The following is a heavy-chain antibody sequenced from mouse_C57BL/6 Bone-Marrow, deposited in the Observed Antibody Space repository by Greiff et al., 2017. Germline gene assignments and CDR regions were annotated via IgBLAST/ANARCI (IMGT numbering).Heavy chain of an antibody. D-gene: IGHD1-1*01. J-gene: IGHJ4*01. CDR3: ACYYYGSSLYAMDY. CDR2: IWSGGST. Sequence: VKLVESGPGLVQPSQSLSITCTVSGFSLSSYGVHWVRQSPGKGLEWLGVIWSGGSTDYNAAFISRLSISKDNSKSQVFFKMNSLQADDTAIYYWACYYYGSSLYAMDYWGQGTSVTVSS. V-gene: IGHV2-2*01. CDR1: GFSLSSYG.